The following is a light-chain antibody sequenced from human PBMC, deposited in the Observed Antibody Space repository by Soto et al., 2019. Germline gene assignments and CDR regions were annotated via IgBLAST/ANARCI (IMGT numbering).Light chain of an antibody. J-gene: IGKJ5*01. V-gene: IGKV3-11*01. CDR3: QQRSNWIS. CDR1: QSVSSY. Sequence: PGERATLSCKASQSVSSYLAWYQQKPGQAPRLLIYDASNRATGIPARFSGSGSGTDFTLTISSLEPEDFAVYYCQQRSNWISFGQGTRLEIK. CDR2: DAS.